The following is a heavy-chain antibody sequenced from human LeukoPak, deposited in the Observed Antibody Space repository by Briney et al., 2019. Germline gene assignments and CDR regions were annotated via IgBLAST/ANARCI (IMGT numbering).Heavy chain of an antibody. J-gene: IGHJ3*02. V-gene: IGHV1-24*01. Sequence: ASVKVSCKVPGYTLTELSMHWVRQAPGKGLEWMGGFDPEDGETIYAQKFQGRVTMTEDTSTDTAYMELSSLRSEDTAVYYCATDRGYYYDSSGYYYHDAFDIWGQGTMVTVSS. CDR3: ATDRGYYYDSSGYYYHDAFDI. D-gene: IGHD3-22*01. CDR2: FDPEDGET. CDR1: GYTLTELS.